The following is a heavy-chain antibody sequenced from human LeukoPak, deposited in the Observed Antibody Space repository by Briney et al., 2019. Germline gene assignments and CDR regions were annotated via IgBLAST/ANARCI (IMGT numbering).Heavy chain of an antibody. V-gene: IGHV3-30*18. D-gene: IGHD6-19*01. CDR1: GFTFSSYG. CDR2: ISYEGSNK. Sequence: PGGSLRLSCAASGFTFSSYGMHWVRQAPGKGLERVAVISYEGSNKYYADSVKGRFTISRDNSKNTLYLQMNSLRAEDTAVYYCAKDLQQWLVGDWFDPWGQGTLVTVSS. J-gene: IGHJ5*02. CDR3: AKDLQQWLVGDWFDP.